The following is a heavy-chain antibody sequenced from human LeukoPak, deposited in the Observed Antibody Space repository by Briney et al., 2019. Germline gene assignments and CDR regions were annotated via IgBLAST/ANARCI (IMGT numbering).Heavy chain of an antibody. V-gene: IGHV3-49*03. D-gene: IGHD3-22*01. J-gene: IGHJ3*02. CDR1: GFTFGDYA. Sequence: GGSLGLSCTASGFTFGDYAMSWFRQAPGKGLEWVGFIRSRAYGGTTEYAASVKGRFSISREDSKSTAYLQMSSLKTEDTALYYCSRESGGRLDYYDSGRYVTAFDIWGQGTMVTVSS. CDR3: SRESGGRLDYYDSGRYVTAFDI. CDR2: IRSRAYGGTT.